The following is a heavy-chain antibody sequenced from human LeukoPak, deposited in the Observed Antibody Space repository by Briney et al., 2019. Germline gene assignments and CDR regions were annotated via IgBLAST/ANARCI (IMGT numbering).Heavy chain of an antibody. CDR1: GGPFSGYY. J-gene: IGHJ4*02. Sequence: PSETLSLTCAVYGGPFSGYYWSWIRQPPGKGLEWIGEINHSGSTNYNPSLKSRVTISVDTSKNQFSLKLSSVTAADTAVYYCSGEIGEGFDYWGQGTLVTVSS. CDR3: SGEIGEGFDY. V-gene: IGHV4-34*01. D-gene: IGHD3-10*01. CDR2: INHSGST.